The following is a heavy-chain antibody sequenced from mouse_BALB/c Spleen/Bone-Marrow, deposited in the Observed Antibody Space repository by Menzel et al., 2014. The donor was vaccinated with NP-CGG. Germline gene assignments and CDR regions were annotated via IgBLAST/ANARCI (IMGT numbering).Heavy chain of an antibody. D-gene: IGHD1-1*01. CDR1: GYAFSSYW. CDR3: ARSGYGSNYVY. J-gene: IGHJ2*01. Sequence: VQLQQSGAELVRPGSSVKISCKASGYAFSSYWMIWVKQRPGQGLEWIGQIYPGDGDTNYNGKFKGKATLTVDKSSSTAYMQLSSLTSEDSAVYFCARSGYGSNYVYWGQGTTLTVSS. CDR2: IYPGDGDT. V-gene: IGHV1-80*01.